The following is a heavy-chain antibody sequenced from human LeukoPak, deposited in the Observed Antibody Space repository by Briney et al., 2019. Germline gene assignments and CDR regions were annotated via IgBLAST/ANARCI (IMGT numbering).Heavy chain of an antibody. CDR3: ARDLGYGYVDY. CDR2: IYYRGST. J-gene: IGHJ4*02. V-gene: IGHV4-61*01. CDR1: VGSVSSGSYY. Sequence: SETLSLTCTVSVGSVSSGSYYWSWIRQPPGKGLEWIGYIYYRGSTNYNPSLKSRVTKSVDTSKNQFSLKLSSVTAADTAVYYCARDLGYGYVDYWGQGTLVTVSS. D-gene: IGHD6-13*01.